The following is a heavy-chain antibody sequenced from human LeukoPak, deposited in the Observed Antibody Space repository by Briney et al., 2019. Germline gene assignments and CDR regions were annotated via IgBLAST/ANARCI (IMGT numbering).Heavy chain of an antibody. CDR3: ARDLWSGSSTGPFDY. D-gene: IGHD1-26*01. Sequence: ASVKVSCKASGYIFTSYSLNWVRQAPGQGLEWMGIINPSGGSTSYAQKFQGRVTMTRDMSTSTVYMELSSLRSEDTAVYYCARDLWSGSSTGPFDYWGQGTLVTVSS. J-gene: IGHJ4*02. CDR2: INPSGGST. V-gene: IGHV1-46*01. CDR1: GYIFTSYS.